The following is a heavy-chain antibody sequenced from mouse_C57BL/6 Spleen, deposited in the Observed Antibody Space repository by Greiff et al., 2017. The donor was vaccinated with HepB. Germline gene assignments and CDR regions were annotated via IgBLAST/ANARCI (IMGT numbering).Heavy chain of an antibody. V-gene: IGHV1-22*01. CDR3: AAYYDYDEGYAMDY. J-gene: IGHJ4*01. D-gene: IGHD2-4*01. Sequence: VQLQQSGPELVKPGASVKMSCKASGYTFPDYNMHWVKQSHGKSLEWIGYINPNNGGTSYNQKFKGKATLTVNKSSSTAYMELRSLTSEDSAVYYCAAYYDYDEGYAMDYWGEGTSVTVSS. CDR1: GYTFPDYN. CDR2: INPNNGGT.